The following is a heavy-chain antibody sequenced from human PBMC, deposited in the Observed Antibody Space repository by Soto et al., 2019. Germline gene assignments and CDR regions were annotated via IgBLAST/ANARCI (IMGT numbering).Heavy chain of an antibody. J-gene: IGHJ5*02. D-gene: IGHD3-22*01. CDR1: GFTFSSYA. Sequence: QVQLVESGGGVVQPGRSLRLSCAASGFTFSSYAMHWVRQAPGKGLERVAVISYDGSNKYYADSVKGRFTISRDNSNNTLYLQMNSLRAEDTAVYYCARDQPSQYYDSSGYYYVGWFDPWGQGTLVTVSS. CDR3: ARDQPSQYYDSSGYYYVGWFDP. V-gene: IGHV3-30-3*01. CDR2: ISYDGSNK.